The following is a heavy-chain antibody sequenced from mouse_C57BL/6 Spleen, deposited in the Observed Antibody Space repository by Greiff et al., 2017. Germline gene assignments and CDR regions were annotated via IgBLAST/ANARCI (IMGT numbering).Heavy chain of an antibody. CDR3: AKTAQAFYAMDY. CDR2: INPYNGGT. V-gene: IGHV1-19*01. CDR1: GYTFTDYY. J-gene: IGHJ4*01. Sequence: VQLQQSGPVLVKPGASVKMSCKASGYTFTDYYMNWVKQSHGKSLEWIGVINPYNGGTSYNQKFKGKATLTVDKSSSTAYMELNSLTSEDSAVYDCAKTAQAFYAMDYWGQGTSVTVSS. D-gene: IGHD3-2*02.